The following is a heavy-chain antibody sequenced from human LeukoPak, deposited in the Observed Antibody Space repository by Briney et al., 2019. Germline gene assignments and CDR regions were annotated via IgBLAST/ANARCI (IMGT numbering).Heavy chain of an antibody. V-gene: IGHV3-66*01. CDR2: IYSGLDST. Sequence: GGSLRLSCAASGFTVSNNYMSWVRQAPGKGLEWVSVIYSGLDSTHYADSVKGRFTISRDNSKNTLYLQMNSLRAEDTAVYYCAREHNGWGFDYWGQGTLVTVSS. CDR1: GFTVSNNY. CDR3: AREHNGWGFDY. D-gene: IGHD6-19*01. J-gene: IGHJ4*02.